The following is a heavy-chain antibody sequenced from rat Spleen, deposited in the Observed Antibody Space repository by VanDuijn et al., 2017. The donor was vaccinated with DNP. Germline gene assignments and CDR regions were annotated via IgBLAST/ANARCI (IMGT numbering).Heavy chain of an antibody. CDR3: AKGPNYGGYSDYFDY. CDR2: INSVGSA. CDR1: GSSITSRYK. D-gene: IGHD1-11*01. J-gene: IGHJ2*01. V-gene: IGHV3-3*01. Sequence: EVQLQESGPGLVRPSQSLSLTCSVTGSSITSRYKWNWIRKFPGNKLEWMGNINSVGSANFNPSLKSRISITRDTSKRQFFLQLNSVTTEDTATYYCAKGPNYGGYSDYFDYWGQGVMVTVSS.